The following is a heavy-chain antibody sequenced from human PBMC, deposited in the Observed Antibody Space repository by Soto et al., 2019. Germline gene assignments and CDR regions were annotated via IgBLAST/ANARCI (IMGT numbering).Heavy chain of an antibody. CDR1: GYTFTSYG. V-gene: IGHV1-18*01. J-gene: IGHJ5*02. CDR2: ISAYNGNT. Sequence: QVQLVQSGAEVKKPGASVKVSCKASGYTFTSYGISWVRQAPGQGLEWMGWISAYNGNTNYAQKLQGRVTMTTDTSTSKAYMELRSLRSDDTAVYYCARDGDAVYDILTGYSNWFDPWGQGTLVTVSS. CDR3: ARDGDAVYDILTGYSNWFDP. D-gene: IGHD3-9*01.